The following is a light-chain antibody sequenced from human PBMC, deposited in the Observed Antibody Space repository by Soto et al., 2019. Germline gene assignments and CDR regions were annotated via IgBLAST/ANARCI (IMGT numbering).Light chain of an antibody. CDR2: KAS. Sequence: DIEMTQAPSTLSASVGDRVSINCRASQSISAWLAWYQQKPGKAPRLLIYKASTLEIGVPSRFSGSGYGTEFNLTISSLQPDDVAIYYCQQYNDYSWTFGQGTKVDIK. CDR1: QSISAW. CDR3: QQYNDYSWT. V-gene: IGKV1-5*03. J-gene: IGKJ1*01.